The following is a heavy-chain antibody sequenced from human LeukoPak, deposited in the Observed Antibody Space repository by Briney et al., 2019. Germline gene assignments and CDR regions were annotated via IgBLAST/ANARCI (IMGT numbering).Heavy chain of an antibody. CDR3: ARAPAGYCSGGSCATFDY. V-gene: IGHV1-46*01. Sequence: ASVKVSCKASGYTFTSYYMHWVRQAPGQGLEWMGIINPSGGSTSYAQKFQGRVTMTRDTSTSTVYMELSSLRSEDTAVYYCARAPAGYCSGGSCATFDYWGQGTLVTVSS. CDR1: GYTFTSYY. CDR2: INPSGGST. D-gene: IGHD2-15*01. J-gene: IGHJ4*02.